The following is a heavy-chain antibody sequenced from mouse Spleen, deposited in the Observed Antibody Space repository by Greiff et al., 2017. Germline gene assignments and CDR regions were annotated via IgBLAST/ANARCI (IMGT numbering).Heavy chain of an antibody. D-gene: IGHD3-3*01. CDR2: IDPANGNT. CDR1: GFNIKDTY. V-gene: IGHV14-3*02. J-gene: IGHJ2*01. CDR3: ARWGGTGEVDY. Sequence: DVQLQESGAELVKPGASVKLSCTASGFNIKDTYMHWVKQRPEQGLEWIGRIDPANGNTKYDPKFQGKATITADTSSNTAYLQLSSLTSEDSAVYYCARWGGTGEVDYWGQGTTLTVSS.